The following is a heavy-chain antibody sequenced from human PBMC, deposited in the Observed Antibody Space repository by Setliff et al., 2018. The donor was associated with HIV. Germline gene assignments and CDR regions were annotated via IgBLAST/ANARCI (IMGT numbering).Heavy chain of an antibody. J-gene: IGHJ3*02. CDR1: GYPFTSNY. V-gene: IGHV1-46*01. CDR3: ASKGGSENFPDSDAFDI. D-gene: IGHD3-10*01. Sequence: GASVKVSCKASGYPFTSNYIHWVGQAPGQGLEWMGLINPSGDITFSAQKFQARVTMTRDTSTSTVYLELRSLRSEDTAVYFCASKGGSENFPDSDAFDIWGLGTLVTVSS. CDR2: INPSGDIT.